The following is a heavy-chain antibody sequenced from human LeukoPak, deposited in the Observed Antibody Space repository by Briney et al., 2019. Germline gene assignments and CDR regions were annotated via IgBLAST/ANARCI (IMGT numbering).Heavy chain of an antibody. CDR3: TRGLPYYYDSSGYPLDAFDI. Sequence: GGSLRLSCAASGLTFSGSAMHWVRQASGKGLEWVGRIRSKANSYATVYAASVKGRFTISRDDSKNTAYLQMNSLKTEDTAVYYCTRGLPYYYDSSGYPLDAFDIWGQGTMVTVSS. D-gene: IGHD3-22*01. V-gene: IGHV3-73*01. J-gene: IGHJ3*02. CDR1: GLTFSGSA. CDR2: IRSKANSYAT.